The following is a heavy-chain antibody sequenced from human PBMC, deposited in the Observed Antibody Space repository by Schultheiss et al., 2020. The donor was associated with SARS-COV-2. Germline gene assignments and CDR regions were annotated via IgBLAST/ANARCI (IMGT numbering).Heavy chain of an antibody. CDR2: IYYSGST. CDR1: GGSISSGGYY. CDR3: ARRRAKAAAGFFDY. Sequence: SETLSLTCTVSGGSISSGGYYWSWIRQHPGKGLKWIGYIYYSGSTNYNPSLKSRVTISVDTSKNQFSLKLSSVTAADTAVYYCARRRAKAAAGFFDYWGQGTLVTVSS. J-gene: IGHJ4*02. V-gene: IGHV4-61*08. D-gene: IGHD6-13*01.